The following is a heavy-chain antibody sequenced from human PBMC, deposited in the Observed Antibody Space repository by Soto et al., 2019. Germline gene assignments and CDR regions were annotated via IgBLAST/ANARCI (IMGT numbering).Heavy chain of an antibody. CDR2: INHSGST. J-gene: IGHJ4*02. CDR3: ARTDFSYDSPHFDY. V-gene: IGHV4-34*01. D-gene: IGHD3-3*01. Sequence: QVQLQQWGAGLLKPSETLSLTCAVYGGSFSGYYWSWIRQPPGKGLEWIGEINHSGSTNYNPSLKRRVTISVDTSKNQFSLKLSSVTAADTAVYYCARTDFSYDSPHFDYWGQGTLVTVSS. CDR1: GGSFSGYY.